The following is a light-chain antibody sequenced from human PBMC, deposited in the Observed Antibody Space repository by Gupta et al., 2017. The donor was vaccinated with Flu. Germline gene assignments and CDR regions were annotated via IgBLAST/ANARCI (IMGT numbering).Light chain of an antibody. J-gene: IGLJ3*02. V-gene: IGLV1-44*01. CDR1: SSNIGSNT. CDR3: AAWDDSLNGWV. Sequence: QSVLTQPTSASGTPGQRVTISCSGSSSNIGSNTVNWYHQVPGTAPKVLIYSNNQRPSGVPDRFSGSKSGTSASLAISGLQAEDEADYYCAAWDDSLNGWVLGGGTKLTVL. CDR2: SNN.